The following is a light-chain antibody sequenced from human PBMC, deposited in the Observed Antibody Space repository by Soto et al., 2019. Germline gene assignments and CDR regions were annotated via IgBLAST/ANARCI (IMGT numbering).Light chain of an antibody. CDR3: SSYTTSVTWV. V-gene: IGLV2-14*01. Sequence: QSVLTQPASVSGSPGQSITISCSGTSSDIGAYNYVSWYQQHPGKAPKLMIYDVGNRPSGVSDRFSASKSGTTASLTISGLQPDDEADYYCSSYTTSVTWVFGGGTKLTVL. J-gene: IGLJ3*02. CDR2: DVG. CDR1: SSDIGAYNY.